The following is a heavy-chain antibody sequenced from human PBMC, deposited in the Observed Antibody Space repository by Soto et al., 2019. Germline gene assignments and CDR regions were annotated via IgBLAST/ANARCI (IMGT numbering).Heavy chain of an antibody. CDR3: VCERNLFVY. CDR2: INQDGSES. J-gene: IGHJ4*02. CDR1: GFTFSTSW. V-gene: IGHV3-7*01. Sequence: EVQLVESGGGLVQPGGSLRLPCAASGFTFSTSWMTWVRQPPGKGLEWVASINQDGSESYYVDSVRGRFTISRDNAKNSLYLQMTRLRGQDTALYYCVCERNLFVYWGQGTLGTVSP.